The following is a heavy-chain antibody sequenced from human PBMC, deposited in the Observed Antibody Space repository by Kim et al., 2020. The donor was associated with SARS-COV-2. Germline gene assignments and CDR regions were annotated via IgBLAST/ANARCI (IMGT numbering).Heavy chain of an antibody. Sequence: SETLSLTCAVYGGSFSGYYWSWIRQPPGKGLEWIGEINHSGSTNYNPSLKSRVTISVDTSKNQFSLKLSSVTAADTAVYYCARGFFVVVPAAISFWFDPWGQGTLVTVSS. V-gene: IGHV4-34*01. CDR1: GGSFSGYY. J-gene: IGHJ5*02. CDR2: INHSGST. CDR3: ARGFFVVVPAAISFWFDP. D-gene: IGHD2-2*02.